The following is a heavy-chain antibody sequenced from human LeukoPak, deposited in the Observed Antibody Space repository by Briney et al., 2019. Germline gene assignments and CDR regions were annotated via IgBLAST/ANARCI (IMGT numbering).Heavy chain of an antibody. CDR2: IKQDATQK. D-gene: IGHD2-21*02. Sequence: GGSLRLSCAASVFTLSNYWMSWVRQAPGKGLEWVADIKQDATQKYYVDSVEGRFTISRDNAKNSLYLQMNSLRVEDTAVYYCARDCGSDCSQAFDIWGQGTMVTVSS. CDR3: ARDCGSDCSQAFDI. J-gene: IGHJ3*02. V-gene: IGHV3-7*05. CDR1: VFTLSNYW.